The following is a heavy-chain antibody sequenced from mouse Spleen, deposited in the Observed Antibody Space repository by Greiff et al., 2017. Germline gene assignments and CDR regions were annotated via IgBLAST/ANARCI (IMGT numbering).Heavy chain of an antibody. CDR2: INPSSGYT. Sequence: QVQLQQSGAELARPGASVKMSCKASGYNFNSDTMHWVKQRPGQGLEWIGYINPSSGYTKYNQKFKDKATLTADKSSSTAYMQLSSLTSEDSAVYYCASGGDGYLSAMDYWGQGTPVTVSA. V-gene: IGHV1-4*01. D-gene: IGHD2-3*01. CDR1: GYNFNSDT. CDR3: ASGGDGYLSAMDY. J-gene: IGHJ4*01.